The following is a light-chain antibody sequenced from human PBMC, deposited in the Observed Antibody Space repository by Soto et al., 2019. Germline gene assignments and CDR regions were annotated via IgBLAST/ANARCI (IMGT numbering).Light chain of an antibody. CDR2: DNN. CDR3: QSYDYSTSAHYV. V-gene: IGLV1-40*01. J-gene: IGLJ1*01. Sequence: QSVLTQPPSVSGAPGQRVTISCSGSSSNIGAGYDVHWYQQLPGTAPKLLIYDNNNRPSGVPGRFSGSKSGTSASLAITGLQAEDEADYYCQSYDYSTSAHYVLGAGIKVTVL. CDR1: SSNIGAGYD.